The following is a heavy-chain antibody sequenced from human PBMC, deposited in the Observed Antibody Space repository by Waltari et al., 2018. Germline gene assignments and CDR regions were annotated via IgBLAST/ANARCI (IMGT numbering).Heavy chain of an antibody. Sequence: EVQLVESGGGLVQPEGSLRLSCAASGVTYSMYWMQWVRQAPGKGLVWVSRSNSDGSSTSYADSVKCRFTISKDNAKNTVYLQMNSLRAEDTAIYYCARGARRTTVTTGWWYFDLWGRGTLVTVSS. V-gene: IGHV3-74*01. CDR1: GVTYSMYW. CDR3: ARGARRTTVTTGWWYFDL. J-gene: IGHJ2*01. D-gene: IGHD4-17*01. CDR2: SNSDGSST.